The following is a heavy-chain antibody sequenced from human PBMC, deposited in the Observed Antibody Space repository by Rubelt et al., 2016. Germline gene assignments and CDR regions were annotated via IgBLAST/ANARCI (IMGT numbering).Heavy chain of an antibody. Sequence: SGAEVKKPGASVKVSCKVSGYTLTELSMHWVRQAPGKGLEWMGGFDPEDGETIYAQKFQGRVTMTEDTSTDTAYMELSSLRSEDTAVYYCARDPSNTSGFHAYFDYWGQGTLVTVSS. CDR2: FDPEDGET. V-gene: IGHV1-24*01. CDR1: GYTLTELS. D-gene: IGHD3-22*01. J-gene: IGHJ4*02. CDR3: ARDPSNTSGFHAYFDY.